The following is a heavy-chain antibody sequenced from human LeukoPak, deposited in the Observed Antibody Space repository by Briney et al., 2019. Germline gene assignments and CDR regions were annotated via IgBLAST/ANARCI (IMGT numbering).Heavy chain of an antibody. CDR2: ISSSSSYI. J-gene: IGHJ5*02. CDR1: GFTFSSYS. CDR3: ARQYSSGWYEGLDWFDP. Sequence: GGSLRLSCAASGFTFSSYSMNGVRQAPGKGLEWVSSISSSSSYIYYADSVKGRFTISRDNAKNALYLQMNSLRAEDTAVYYCARQYSSGWYEGLDWFDPWGQGTLVTVSS. V-gene: IGHV3-21*01. D-gene: IGHD6-19*01.